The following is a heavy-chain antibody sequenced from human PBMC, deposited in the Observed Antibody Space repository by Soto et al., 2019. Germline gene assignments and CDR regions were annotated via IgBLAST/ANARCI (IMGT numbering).Heavy chain of an antibody. V-gene: IGHV1-69*04. CDR3: ARESLKQLVPYYYYYMDV. J-gene: IGHJ6*03. CDR2: IIPILGIA. D-gene: IGHD6-6*01. Sequence: EASVKVSCKASGGTFSSYTISWVRQAPGQGLEWMGRIIPILGIANYAQKFQGRVTITADKSASTAYMELSSLRSEDTAVYYCARESLKQLVPYYYYYMDVWGKGTTVTVSS. CDR1: GGTFSSYT.